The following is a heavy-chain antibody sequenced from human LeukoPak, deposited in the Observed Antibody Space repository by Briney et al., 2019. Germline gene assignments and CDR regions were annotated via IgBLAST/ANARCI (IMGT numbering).Heavy chain of an antibody. Sequence: GGSLRLSCAASGFTFSSYAMSWVRQVPGRGLEWVSALSGSGGSTYYADSVKGRFTISRDNSKNTLYLQMNSLRAEDTAVYYCAKGIESSGSYYTGFDYWGQGTLVTVSS. J-gene: IGHJ4*02. D-gene: IGHD1-26*01. CDR2: LSGSGGST. CDR3: AKGIESSGSYYTGFDY. CDR1: GFTFSSYA. V-gene: IGHV3-23*01.